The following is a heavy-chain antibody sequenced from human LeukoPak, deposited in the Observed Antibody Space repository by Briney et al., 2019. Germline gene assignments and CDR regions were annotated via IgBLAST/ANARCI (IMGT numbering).Heavy chain of an antibody. CDR3: ELGQIQPLDY. Sequence: SETLSLTCAVYGGSFSGYYWSWIRQPPGKGLEWIGEINHSGSTNYNPSLKSRVTISVDTSKNQFSLKLSSVTAADTAVYYCELGQIQPLDYWGQGTLVTVSS. CDR1: GGSFSGYY. D-gene: IGHD3-16*01. V-gene: IGHV4-34*01. CDR2: INHSGST. J-gene: IGHJ4*02.